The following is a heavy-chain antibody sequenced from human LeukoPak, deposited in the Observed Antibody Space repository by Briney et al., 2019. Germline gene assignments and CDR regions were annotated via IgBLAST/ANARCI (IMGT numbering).Heavy chain of an antibody. V-gene: IGHV3-23*01. CDR2: ISGSGGST. Sequence: PGGSLRLSCAASGFTFSSYAMSWVRQAPGKGLEWGSAISGSGGSTYYADSVKGRFTISRDNSKTTLYLQMNSLRAEDTAVYYCAKGLSVYGDYSSVDYWGQGSLVTVSS. J-gene: IGHJ4*02. D-gene: IGHD4-17*01. CDR1: GFTFSSYA. CDR3: AKGLSVYGDYSSVDY.